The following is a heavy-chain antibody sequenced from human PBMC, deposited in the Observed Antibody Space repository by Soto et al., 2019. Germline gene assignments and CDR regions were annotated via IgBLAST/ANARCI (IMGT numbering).Heavy chain of an antibody. CDR3: ARGSFSSSSSWFDP. D-gene: IGHD6-6*01. CDR2: IYYSGRT. V-gene: IGHV4-30-4*01. CDR1: GGSISSGDYY. Sequence: PSETLSLTCTVSGGSISSGDYYWSWIREPPGKGLEWIGYIYYSGRTYYNPSLHSRVSIAVDTTENQFSLKLTSVTAADTSVYYCARGSFSSSSSWFDPWGRGTLVTVS. J-gene: IGHJ5*02.